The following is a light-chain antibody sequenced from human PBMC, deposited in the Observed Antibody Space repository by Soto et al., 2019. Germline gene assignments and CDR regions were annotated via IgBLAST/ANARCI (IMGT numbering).Light chain of an antibody. V-gene: IGLV2-14*01. J-gene: IGLJ1*01. CDR2: DVR. CDR3: TSYTSSSNLHV. CDR1: SSDVGGYNY. Sequence: QSVLTQPASVSGSPGQSITISCTGTSSDVGGYNYVSWYQQHPGKAPKLMIYDVRNRASGASNRFSGSKSGNTASLTISGLQAEDEADYYCTSYTSSSNLHVFGTGTKVTVL.